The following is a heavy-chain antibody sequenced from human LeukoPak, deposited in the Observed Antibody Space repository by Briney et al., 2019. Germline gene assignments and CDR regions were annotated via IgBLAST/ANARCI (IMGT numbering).Heavy chain of an antibody. CDR3: ARETSLAGFASGLGFNY. J-gene: IGHJ4*02. CDR2: IYTSGST. Sequence: KPSETLSLTCTVSGGSISSYYWSWIRQPAGKGLEWIGRIYTSGSTNYNPSLKSRVTMSVDTSKNQFSLMLTSVTAADTATYYCARETSLAGFASGLGFNYWGQGILVTVSS. D-gene: IGHD6-19*01. V-gene: IGHV4-4*07. CDR1: GGSISSYY.